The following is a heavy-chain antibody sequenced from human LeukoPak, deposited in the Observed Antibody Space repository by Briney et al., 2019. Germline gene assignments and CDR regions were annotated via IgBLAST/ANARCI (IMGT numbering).Heavy chain of an antibody. CDR1: GDSISSGSFY. V-gene: IGHV4-61*02. D-gene: IGHD6-13*01. CDR3: ARDVLAAPGTFDY. J-gene: IGHJ4*02. Sequence: SETLSLTCAVSGDSISSGSFYWSWIRQPAGRGLEWNGRIYPSGSTNYNPSLKSRVTISLDTFKNQFSLKLSSVTAADTAVYYCARDVLAAPGTFDYWGQGALVTVSS. CDR2: IYPSGST.